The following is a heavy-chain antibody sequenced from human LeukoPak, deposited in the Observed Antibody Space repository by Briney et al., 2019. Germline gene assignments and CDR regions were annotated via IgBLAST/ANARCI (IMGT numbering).Heavy chain of an antibody. CDR1: GFTFSSYS. J-gene: IGHJ6*02. D-gene: IGHD2-15*01. CDR2: ISSSSYI. V-gene: IGHV3-21*01. CDR3: AREYCSGGSCYWDYYYYGMDV. Sequence: GGSLRLSCAASGFTFSSYSMNWVRQAPGKGLEWVSSISSSSYIYYADSVKGRFTISRDNAKNSLYLQMNSLRAEDTAVYYCAREYCSGGSCYWDYYYYGMDVWGQGTTVTVSS.